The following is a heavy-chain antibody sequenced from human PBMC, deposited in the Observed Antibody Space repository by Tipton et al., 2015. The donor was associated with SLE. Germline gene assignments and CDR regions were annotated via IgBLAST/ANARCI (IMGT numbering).Heavy chain of an antibody. D-gene: IGHD1-1*01. CDR3: ARDGGLVASGTTFDP. J-gene: IGHJ5*02. Sequence: TLSLTCAVSGGPVSSSYWSWIRQPPGKGLEWIEYIYYSGITYYSPSLRSRVTISLDTSRHQFSLKLSSATAADTAVYYCARDGGLVASGTTFDPWGQGTLVTVSS. CDR1: GGPVSSSY. V-gene: IGHV4-59*02. CDR2: IYYSGIT.